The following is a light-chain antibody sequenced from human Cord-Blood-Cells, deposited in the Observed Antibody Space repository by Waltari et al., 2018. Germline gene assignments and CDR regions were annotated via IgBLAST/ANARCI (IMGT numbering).Light chain of an antibody. CDR2: DVS. CDR3: SSSTSSSTVV. Sequence: QSALTQPASVSGSPGQAITISCTGTSSDVGGYNYVSWYQQNPGKAPKLMSYDVSKRPAGVSNRVSGSKASKTASLTISGLQAEDEAAYYCSSSTSSSTVVFGGGTKLTVL. CDR1: SSDVGGYNY. J-gene: IGLJ2*01. V-gene: IGLV2-14*01.